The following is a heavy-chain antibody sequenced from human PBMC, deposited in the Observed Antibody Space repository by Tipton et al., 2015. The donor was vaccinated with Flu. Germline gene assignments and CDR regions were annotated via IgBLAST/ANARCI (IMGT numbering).Heavy chain of an antibody. J-gene: IGHJ3*02. CDR2: ISTSGST. CDR3: ARDLRGYSGYTGGDAFDI. D-gene: IGHD5-12*01. Sequence: GLVKPSETLSLTCTASGGSITTSYWSWLRQPAGKGLEWIGRISTSGSTNYNASLESRLTMSRDTSKNHFSLRLSSATAADTALYYCARDLRGYSGYTGGDAFDIWGQGIMVTVSS. V-gene: IGHV4-4*07. CDR1: GGSITTSY.